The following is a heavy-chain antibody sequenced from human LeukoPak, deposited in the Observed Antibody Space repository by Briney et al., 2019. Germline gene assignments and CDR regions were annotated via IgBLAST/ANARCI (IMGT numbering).Heavy chain of an antibody. V-gene: IGHV3-7*03. CDR2: IKEDGSEK. J-gene: IGHJ3*02. CDR3: ARDVNRGVFDM. Sequence: PGGSLRLSCAASGFTFSSYWMSWVRQAPGKGLEWVANIKEDGSEKEFLDSVKGRFTISRDNSKKSVYLQMNSLRAEDTAVYYCARDVNRGVFDMWGQGTRVTVSS. CDR1: GFTFSSYW.